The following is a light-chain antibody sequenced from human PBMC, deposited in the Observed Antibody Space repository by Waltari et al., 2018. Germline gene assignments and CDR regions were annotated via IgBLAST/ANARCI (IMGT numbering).Light chain of an antibody. CDR2: NVD. V-gene: IGLV2-11*01. CDR3: CSYAGKYTSV. Sequence: QSALTQPRSVSGSPGHSVTFSCTGTASDVGGYKYVSWYQQHPGKVPKLMIYNVDQRPSGVPDRFSGSKSGNTASLTISGLQAEDEADYYCCSYAGKYTSVFGGGTKLTVL. J-gene: IGLJ2*01. CDR1: ASDVGGYKY.